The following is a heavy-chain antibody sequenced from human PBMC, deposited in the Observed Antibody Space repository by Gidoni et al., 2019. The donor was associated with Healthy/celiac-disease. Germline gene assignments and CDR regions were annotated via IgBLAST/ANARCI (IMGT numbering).Heavy chain of an antibody. CDR1: GGSISSGGYY. J-gene: IGHJ4*02. D-gene: IGHD2-21*02. Sequence: QVQLQESGPGLVKPSQTLSLTCTVSGGSISSGGYYWSWIRQHPGKGLEWIGYIYYSGSTYYNPSLKSRVTISVDTSKNQFSLKLSSVTAADTAVYYCASSLEGWDCGGDCFPTSLDYWGQGTLVTVSS. V-gene: IGHV4-31*03. CDR3: ASSLEGWDCGGDCFPTSLDY. CDR2: IYYSGST.